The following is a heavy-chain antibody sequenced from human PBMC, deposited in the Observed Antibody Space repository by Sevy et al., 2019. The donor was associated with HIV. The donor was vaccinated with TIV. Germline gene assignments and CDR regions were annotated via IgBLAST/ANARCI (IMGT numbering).Heavy chain of an antibody. CDR3: AREREFTIFGVLIEYGMDV. J-gene: IGHJ6*02. CDR1: GFTVSSNY. CDR2: IYSGGTT. Sequence: GGSLRLSCAASGFTVSSNYMSWVRQAPGKGLEWLSVIYSGGTTYYADSVKVRFTISRDNSKNTLYLQMNNLRAEDTAVYYCAREREFTIFGVLIEYGMDVWGQGTTVTVSS. D-gene: IGHD3-3*01. V-gene: IGHV3-53*01.